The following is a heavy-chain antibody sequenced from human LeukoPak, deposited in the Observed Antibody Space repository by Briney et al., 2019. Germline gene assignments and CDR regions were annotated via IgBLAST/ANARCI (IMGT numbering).Heavy chain of an antibody. Sequence: SETLSLTCTVSGGSISSYYWSWIRQPAGKGLEWIGRIYTSGSTNYNPSLKSRVTMSVDTSKNQFSLKLSSVTAADTAEYYCARVLGYYYGSGSYRRPQGNWFDPWGQGTLVTVSS. J-gene: IGHJ5*02. CDR1: GGSISSYY. D-gene: IGHD3-10*01. CDR3: ARVLGYYYGSGSYRRPQGNWFDP. V-gene: IGHV4-4*07. CDR2: IYTSGST.